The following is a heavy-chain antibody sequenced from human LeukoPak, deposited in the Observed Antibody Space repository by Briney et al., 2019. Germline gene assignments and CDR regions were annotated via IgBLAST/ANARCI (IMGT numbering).Heavy chain of an antibody. CDR1: GFTFSSYA. V-gene: IGHV3-30-3*01. Sequence: GRSLRLSCAASGFTFSSYAMHWVRQAPGKGLEWVAVISYDGSNKYYADSVKGRFTISRDNSKNTLYLQMNSLRAEDTAVYYCARVRWRPVAFYPIDYWGQGTLVTVSS. CDR2: ISYDGSNK. CDR3: ARVRWRPVAFYPIDY. J-gene: IGHJ4*02. D-gene: IGHD2-15*01.